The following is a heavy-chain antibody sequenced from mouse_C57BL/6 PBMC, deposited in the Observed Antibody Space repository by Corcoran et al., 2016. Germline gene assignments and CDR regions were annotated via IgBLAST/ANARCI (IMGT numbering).Heavy chain of an antibody. CDR1: GYTFTDYY. V-gene: IGHV1-26*01. CDR3: ASWDTTAPMDY. D-gene: IGHD1-2*01. CDR2: INPNNGGT. J-gene: IGHJ4*01. Sequence: EVQLQQSGPELVKPGASVKISCKASGYTFTDYYMNWVKQSHGKSLEWIGDINPNNGGTSYNQKFKGKATLTVDKSSSTAYMELRSLTSEDSAVYYCASWDTTAPMDYWGQGTSVTVSS.